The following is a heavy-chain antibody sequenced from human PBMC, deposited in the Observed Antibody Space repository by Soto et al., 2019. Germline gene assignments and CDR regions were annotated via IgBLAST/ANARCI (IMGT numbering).Heavy chain of an antibody. CDR3: ARGSIAVAASLFDY. CDR2: ISSSGSTI. J-gene: IGHJ4*02. D-gene: IGHD6-19*01. Sequence: GGSLRLSCAASGFTFSSYEMNWVRQAPGKGLEWVSYISSSGSTIYYADSVKGRFTISRDNAKNSLYLQMNSLRAEDTAVYYCARGSIAVAASLFDYWGKGTLVTVSS. V-gene: IGHV3-48*03. CDR1: GFTFSSYE.